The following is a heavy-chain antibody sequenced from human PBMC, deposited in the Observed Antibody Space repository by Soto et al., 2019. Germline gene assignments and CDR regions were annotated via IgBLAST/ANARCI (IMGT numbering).Heavy chain of an antibody. CDR3: AREDYGGSLDY. CDR2: ISYDGSNK. CDR1: GFTFSSYA. D-gene: IGHD4-17*01. Sequence: QVQLVESGGGVVQPGRSLRLSCAASGFTFSSYAMHWVRQAPGKGLEWVAVISYDGSNKYYADSVKGRFTISRDNSKNTLYLQMNSLRAEDTAVYYCAREDYGGSLDYWGQGTLVTVSS. V-gene: IGHV3-30-3*01. J-gene: IGHJ4*02.